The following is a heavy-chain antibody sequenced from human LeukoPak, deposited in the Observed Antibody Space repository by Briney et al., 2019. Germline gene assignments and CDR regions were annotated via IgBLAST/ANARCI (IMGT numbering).Heavy chain of an antibody. CDR3: ARDRKRWLLDY. D-gene: IGHD5-24*01. J-gene: IGHJ4*02. Sequence: PGGSLRLSCAASGFIVSNTYMTWVRQAPGKGLEWVSVIHNDGSTCYADSVKGRFTISRDNSKNMLFLRMNSLRVEDTAVYFCARDRKRWLLDYWGQGTLVTVSS. CDR2: IHNDGST. V-gene: IGHV3-53*01. CDR1: GFIVSNTY.